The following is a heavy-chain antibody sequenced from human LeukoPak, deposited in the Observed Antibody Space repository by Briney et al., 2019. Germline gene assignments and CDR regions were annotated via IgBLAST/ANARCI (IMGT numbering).Heavy chain of an antibody. D-gene: IGHD5-12*01. CDR1: GGSISSYY. Sequence: SETLSLTCTVSGGSISSYYWSWIRQPPGKGLEWIGYIYHSGNTNYNPSLKSRVTISVDTSKNQFSLKLSSVTAADTAVYYCARASGYSGYDSPYYYYMDVWGKGTTVTISS. CDR3: ARASGYSGYDSPYYYYMDV. J-gene: IGHJ6*03. CDR2: IYHSGNT. V-gene: IGHV4-59*08.